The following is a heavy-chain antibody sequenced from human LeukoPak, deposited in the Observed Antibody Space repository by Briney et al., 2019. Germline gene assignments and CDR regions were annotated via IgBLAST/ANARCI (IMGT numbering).Heavy chain of an antibody. CDR1: GYTFTSYG. D-gene: IGHD3-10*01. J-gene: IGHJ6*03. CDR2: ISAYNGNT. V-gene: IGHV1-18*01. CDR3: ARVYKAPNYYGSGSYYNGYMDV. Sequence: ASVKVSCKASGYTFTSYGISWVRQAPGQGLEWMGWISAYNGNTNYAQKLQGRVTMTTDTSTSTAYMELRSLRSDDTAVYYCARVYKAPNYYGSGSYYNGYMDVWGKGTTVTVSS.